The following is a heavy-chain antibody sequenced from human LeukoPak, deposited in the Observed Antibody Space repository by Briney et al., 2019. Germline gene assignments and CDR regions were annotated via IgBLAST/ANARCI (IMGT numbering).Heavy chain of an antibody. CDR1: GFTFSSYA. D-gene: IGHD2-2*01. J-gene: IGHJ3*02. V-gene: IGHV3-23*01. CDR2: ISGSGGST. Sequence: GGSLRLSCAASGFTFSSYAMSWVRQAPGKGLEWVSAISGSGGSTYYADSVKGRFTISRDNSKNTLYLQMNSLRAEDTAVYYCAKSREYCSSTSCLEDDAFDIWGQGTMVTVSS. CDR3: AKSREYCSSTSCLEDDAFDI.